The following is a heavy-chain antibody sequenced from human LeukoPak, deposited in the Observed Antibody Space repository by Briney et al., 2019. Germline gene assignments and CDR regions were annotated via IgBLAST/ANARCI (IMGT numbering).Heavy chain of an antibody. Sequence: PSETLSLTCTVSGGSISSYYWSWIRQPPGKGLEWIGYIYYSGSTNYNPSLKSRVTISVDTSKNQFSLKLSSVTAADTAVYYCASDYYDSSGLQNWFDPWGQGILVTVSS. D-gene: IGHD3-22*01. CDR1: GGSISSYY. CDR3: ASDYYDSSGLQNWFDP. J-gene: IGHJ5*02. V-gene: IGHV4-59*08. CDR2: IYYSGST.